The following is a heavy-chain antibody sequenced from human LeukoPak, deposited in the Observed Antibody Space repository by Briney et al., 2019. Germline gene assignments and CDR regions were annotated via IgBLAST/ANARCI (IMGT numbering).Heavy chain of an antibody. CDR2: IYYSGST. V-gene: IGHV4-39*01. CDR3: ARRGFYYYYMDV. J-gene: IGHJ6*03. CDR1: GFTFSSYA. Sequence: GSLRLSCAASGFTFSSYAMSWVRQAPGKGLEWIGSIYYSGSTYYNPSLKSRVTISVDTSKNQFSLKLSSVTAADTAVYYCARRGFYYYYMDVWGKGTTVTVSS. D-gene: IGHD3-16*01.